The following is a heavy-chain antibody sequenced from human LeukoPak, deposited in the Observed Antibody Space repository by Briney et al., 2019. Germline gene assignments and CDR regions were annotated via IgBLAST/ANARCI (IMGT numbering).Heavy chain of an antibody. Sequence: SETLSLTCAVSGGSISSSNWWSWVRQPPGKGLEWIGEIYHSGSTNYNPSLKSRVTISVDTSKNQFSLKLSSVTAADTAVYYCAREVVRGVIIPINYFDYWGQGTLVTVSS. V-gene: IGHV4-4*02. CDR1: GGSISSSNW. CDR2: IYHSGST. D-gene: IGHD3-10*01. J-gene: IGHJ4*02. CDR3: AREVVRGVIIPINYFDY.